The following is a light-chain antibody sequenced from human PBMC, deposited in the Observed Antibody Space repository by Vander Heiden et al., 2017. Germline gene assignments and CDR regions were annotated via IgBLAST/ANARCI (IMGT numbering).Light chain of an antibody. CDR1: PSVLYSSNNKNY. V-gene: IGKV4-1*01. Sequence: DIVMTQSPDSLAVSLGERATINCQSSPSVLYSSNNKNYLVWYQQKPGQPPKLLIYWASTRESGVPDRFSGSASGTDFTLTISSLQAEDVAVSSCQQYYTTPYTFGQGTKLEIK. CDR2: WAS. J-gene: IGKJ2*01. CDR3: QQYYTTPYT.